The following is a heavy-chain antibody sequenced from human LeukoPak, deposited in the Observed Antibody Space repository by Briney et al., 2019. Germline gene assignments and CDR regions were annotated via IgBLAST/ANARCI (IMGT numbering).Heavy chain of an antibody. Sequence: GESLKISCKGSGYSFNTYWIGWVRQMPGKGLEWMGIIYPGDSQTKYSPSFQGQVTISVDKSISTAYLQWSSLQASDTAMYYCARHGSDRTGGHCFLDSLNHWGQGTLVIVSS. V-gene: IGHV5-51*01. CDR1: GYSFNTYW. D-gene: IGHD2-8*02. CDR3: ARHGSDRTGGHCFLDSLNH. J-gene: IGHJ4*02. CDR2: IYPGDSQT.